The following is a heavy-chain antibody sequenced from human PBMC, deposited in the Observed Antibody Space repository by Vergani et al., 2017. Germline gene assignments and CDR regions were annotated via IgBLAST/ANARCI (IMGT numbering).Heavy chain of an antibody. J-gene: IGHJ4*02. D-gene: IGHD3-22*01. CDR3: AKDIGSYYDSSGYGY. CDR2: ISYDGSHK. V-gene: IGHV3-30*18. Sequence: QVQLVESVGSVVQPGRSLRLSCAASGFTFRSYGMHWVRQAPGKGLEWVAVISYDGSHKYYADAVKGRLTISRDNSKNTLYLQMNSLRAEDTAVYYCAKDIGSYYDSSGYGYWGQGTLVTVSS. CDR1: GFTFRSYG.